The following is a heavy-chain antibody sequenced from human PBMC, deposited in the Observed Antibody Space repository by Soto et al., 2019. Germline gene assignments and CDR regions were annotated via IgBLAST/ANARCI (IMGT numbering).Heavy chain of an antibody. D-gene: IGHD3-22*01. Sequence: QVQLVESGGGVVQSGRSLRLSCAASGFTFSSYDMHWVRQAPGKGLEWVAVISYDGSNKYYADSVKGRFTISRDNSKNTLDLQRNSLRAEDTAVYYCAKDGPYDTTLGAFDIWGQGTMVTVSS. CDR2: ISYDGSNK. J-gene: IGHJ3*02. CDR1: GFTFSSYD. V-gene: IGHV3-30*18. CDR3: AKDGPYDTTLGAFDI.